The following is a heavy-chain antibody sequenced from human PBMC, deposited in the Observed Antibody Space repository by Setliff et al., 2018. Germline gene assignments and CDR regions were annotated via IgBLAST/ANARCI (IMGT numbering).Heavy chain of an antibody. CDR2: INQDGSTK. Sequence: PGGSLRLSCVVSGFAFFTYCMSWVRQSPGRGLEWVANINQDGSTKYSVDSVKGRFTVSRDNAKNSVYLQMSSLRGEDTAVYYCAKDGGMGMVKAYYYDLDVWGQGTMVTVSS. D-gene: IGHD5-18*01. CDR3: AKDGGMGMVKAYYYDLDV. V-gene: IGHV3-7*01. CDR1: GFAFFTYC. J-gene: IGHJ6*02.